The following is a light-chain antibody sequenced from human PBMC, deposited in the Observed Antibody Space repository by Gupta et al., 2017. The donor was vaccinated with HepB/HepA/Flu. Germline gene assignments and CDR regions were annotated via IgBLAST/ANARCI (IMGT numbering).Light chain of an antibody. Sequence: QSVLTQPPSASETPGQRVTISCSGSSSNIGSNYVYWYQQLPGTAPKLLIYRNNQRPSGVPDRFSGSKSGTSASLAISGLRSDDEADYFCAAWDDRLSGWVFGGGTKLTAL. CDR3: AAWDDRLSGWV. J-gene: IGLJ3*02. CDR2: RNN. CDR1: SSNIGSNY. V-gene: IGLV1-47*01.